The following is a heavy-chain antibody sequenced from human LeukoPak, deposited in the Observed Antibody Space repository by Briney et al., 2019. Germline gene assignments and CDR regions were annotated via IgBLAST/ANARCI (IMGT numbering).Heavy chain of an antibody. CDR2: INSNGGRT. Sequence: GASVKVSCKTSGYTFTRHSMHWVRQAPGQGLEWMGIINSNGGRTTYAQKMQGRVTMTRDMSTGTMYMEMSSLRSEDTAVYYCARDNNGWAWDYWGQGTLVTVPS. D-gene: IGHD6-19*01. J-gene: IGHJ4*02. CDR1: GYTFTRHS. V-gene: IGHV1-46*04. CDR3: ARDNNGWAWDY.